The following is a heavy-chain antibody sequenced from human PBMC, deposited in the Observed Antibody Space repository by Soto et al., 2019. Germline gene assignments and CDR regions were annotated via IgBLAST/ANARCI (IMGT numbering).Heavy chain of an antibody. J-gene: IGHJ3*02. CDR3: ARDRGTMIVARGGAFDI. CDR2: MNPNSGNT. V-gene: IGHV1-8*01. CDR1: GYTFTSYD. Sequence: ASVKVSCKASGYTFTSYDINWVRQATGQGLEWMGWMNPNSGNTGYAQKFQGRVTITADKSTSTAYMELSSLRSEDTAVYYCARDRGTMIVARGGAFDIWGQGTMVTVSS. D-gene: IGHD3-22*01.